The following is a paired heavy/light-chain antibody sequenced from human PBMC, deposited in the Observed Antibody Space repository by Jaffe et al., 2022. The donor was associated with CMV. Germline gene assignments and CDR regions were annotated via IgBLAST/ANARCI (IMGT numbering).Heavy chain of an antibody. J-gene: IGHJ6*03. D-gene: IGHD5-12*01. CDR1: GFTFSSYE. CDR2: ISSSGSII. V-gene: IGHV3-48*03. Sequence: ELQLVESGGGLVQPGGSLRLSCAASGFTFSSYEMNWVRQAPGKGLEWVSYISSSGSIIGYADSVKGRFTISRDNAKNSLYLQMNSLRAEDTAVYYCAREVLEMATRDYYYYMDAWGKGTTVTVSS. CDR3: AREVLEMATRDYYYYMDA.
Light chain of an antibody. V-gene: IGLV1-40*01. J-gene: IGLJ2*01. CDR2: GNS. CDR1: SSNIGAGFD. CDR3: QSYDSSLSGGRV. Sequence: QSVLTQPPSVSGAPGQRVTISCTGRSSNIGAGFDVHWYQQLPGTAPKLLIYGNSNRPSGVPDRFSGSKSGTSASLAITGLQAEDEADYYCQSYDSSLSGGRVFGGGTKLTVL.